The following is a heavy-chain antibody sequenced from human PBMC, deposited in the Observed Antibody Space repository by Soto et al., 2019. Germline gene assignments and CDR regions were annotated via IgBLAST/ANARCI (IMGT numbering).Heavy chain of an antibody. Sequence: ASVKVSCKTSGYNFDDYSIHWVRQAPGQGLEWVGWIAVYNNRTNYGQNFQGRISMTTDLSTNTVYMELTTLRSDDTAVYYGATAKRSYVSYGEYWG. CDR3: ATAKRSYVSYGEY. CDR1: GYNFDDYS. J-gene: IGHJ4*01. CDR2: IAVYNNRT. D-gene: IGHD3-16*01. V-gene: IGHV1-18*01.